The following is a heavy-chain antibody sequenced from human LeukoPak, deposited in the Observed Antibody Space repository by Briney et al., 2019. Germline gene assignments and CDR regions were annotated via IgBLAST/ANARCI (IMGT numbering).Heavy chain of an antibody. CDR2: ISAYNGNT. J-gene: IGHJ5*02. CDR3: ARSSSGYLPFSANWFDP. V-gene: IGHV1-18*01. D-gene: IGHD3-22*01. Sequence: ASVKVSCKASGYTFTSYSISWVRQAPGQGLEWMGWISAYNGNTNYAQKLQGRVTMTTDTSTSTAYMELRSLRSDDTAVYYCARSSSGYLPFSANWFDPWGQGTLVTVSS. CDR1: GYTFTSYS.